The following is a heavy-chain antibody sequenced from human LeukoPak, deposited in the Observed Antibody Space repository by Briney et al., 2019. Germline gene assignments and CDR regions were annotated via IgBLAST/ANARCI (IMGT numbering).Heavy chain of an antibody. D-gene: IGHD1-26*01. CDR3: ARHLRVGRIAPFDF. CDR1: GYWFTSYW. J-gene: IGHJ4*02. V-gene: IGHV5-51*01. Sequence: GESLKISCEGSGYWFTSYWIGWVRQMPGKGLEWMGVIYPGDSDTIYSPSFQGQVTISFDKSMRTAYLQWSSLKASDTAIYYCARHLRVGRIAPFDFWGQGTLVTVSS. CDR2: IYPGDSDT.